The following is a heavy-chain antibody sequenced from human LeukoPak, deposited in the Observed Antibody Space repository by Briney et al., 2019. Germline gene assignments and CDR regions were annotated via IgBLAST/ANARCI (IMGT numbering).Heavy chain of an antibody. V-gene: IGHV3-11*01. Sequence: PGGSLRLSCAASGFTFSNYYMSWIRQAPGKGLEWVSYISSGGSTIYYADSVKGRFTISRDNAKNSLYLQMNSLRAEDTAVYYCAREYYYDSSVYFGMDVWGQGTTVTVSS. CDR2: ISSGGSTI. D-gene: IGHD3-22*01. CDR3: AREYYYDSSVYFGMDV. CDR1: GFTFSNYY. J-gene: IGHJ6*02.